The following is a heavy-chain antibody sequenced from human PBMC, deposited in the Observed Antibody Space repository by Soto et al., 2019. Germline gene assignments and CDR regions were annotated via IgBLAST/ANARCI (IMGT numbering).Heavy chain of an antibody. Sequence: EVQLLESGGGLVQPGGSLRLSCAASGFTFSSYAMSWVRQAPGKGLEWVSVISGSGDSTYYADSVRGRFTISRDNSKNTLYLQMNSLRAEDTAGYYCAKDRDGAAAGPTKFYSMDVWGQGTTVTVSS. CDR3: AKDRDGAAAGPTKFYSMDV. J-gene: IGHJ6*02. V-gene: IGHV3-23*01. CDR1: GFTFSSYA. CDR2: ISGSGDST. D-gene: IGHD6-13*01.